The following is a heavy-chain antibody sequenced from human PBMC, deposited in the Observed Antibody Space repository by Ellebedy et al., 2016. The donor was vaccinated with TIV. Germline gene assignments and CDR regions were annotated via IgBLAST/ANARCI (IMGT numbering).Heavy chain of an antibody. CDR2: IIPIFGTA. J-gene: IGHJ4*02. CDR1: GGTFSSYA. V-gene: IGHV1-69*13. CDR3: ARERQDGDYPGRVED. D-gene: IGHD4-17*01. Sequence: AASVKVSCKASGGTFSSYAISWVRQAPGQGLEWMGGIIPIFGTANYAQKFQGRVTITADESTSTAYMELSSLRSEDTAVYYCARERQDGDYPGRVEDWGQGTLVTVSS.